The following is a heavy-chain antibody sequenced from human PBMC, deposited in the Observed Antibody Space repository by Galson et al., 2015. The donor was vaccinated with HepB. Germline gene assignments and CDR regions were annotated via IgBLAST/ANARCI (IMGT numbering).Heavy chain of an antibody. CDR2: VWYDGSNK. D-gene: IGHD6-19*01. J-gene: IGHJ4*02. CDR1: GFTFSRYG. CDR3: ARDIGEKQWLIRGADY. Sequence: SLRLSCAASGFTFSRYGMHWVRQAPGKGLEWVALVWYDGSNKYYADSVKGRFTISRDNSKSTLYLQMNSLRAEDTAVYYCARDIGEKQWLIRGADYWGQGTLVTVSS. V-gene: IGHV3-33*01.